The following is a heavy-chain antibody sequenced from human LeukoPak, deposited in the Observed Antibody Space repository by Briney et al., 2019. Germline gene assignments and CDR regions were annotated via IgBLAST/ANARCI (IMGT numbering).Heavy chain of an antibody. Sequence: GGSLRLSCATSGFTFDDYAMHWVRQAPGKGLEWVAVISYDGSNKYYADSVKGRFTISRDNSKNTLYLQMNSLRAEDTAVYYCASMIVVDIWGQGTMVTVSS. J-gene: IGHJ3*02. V-gene: IGHV3-30*04. D-gene: IGHD3-22*01. CDR3: ASMIVVDI. CDR2: ISYDGSNK. CDR1: GFTFDDYA.